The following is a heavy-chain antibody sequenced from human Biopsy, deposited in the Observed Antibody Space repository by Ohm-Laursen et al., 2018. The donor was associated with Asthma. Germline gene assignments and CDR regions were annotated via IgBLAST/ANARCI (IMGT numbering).Heavy chain of an antibody. D-gene: IGHD1-1*01. Sequence: SLRLSCAATGFSFSNFAIHWVRQAPGKGLEWVGVISRDASTQDYADSVKGRFTMARDNSKNTLDLQMNSLREEDTAVYYCVRDGTDDAFDIWGQGTVVSVSS. CDR1: GFSFSNFA. CDR3: VRDGTDDAFDI. V-gene: IGHV3-30*06. J-gene: IGHJ3*02. CDR2: ISRDASTQ.